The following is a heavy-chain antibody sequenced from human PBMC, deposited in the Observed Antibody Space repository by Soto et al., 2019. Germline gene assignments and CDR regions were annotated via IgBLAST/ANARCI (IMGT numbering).Heavy chain of an antibody. CDR3: AKDRNYYDSSGHFDY. D-gene: IGHD3-22*01. J-gene: IGHJ4*02. CDR1: GFTFSSYG. CDR2: ISYDGSNK. V-gene: IGHV3-30*18. Sequence: GGSLRLSCAASGFTFSSYGMHWVRQAPGKGLEWVAVISYDGSNKYYADSVKGRFTISRDNSKNTLYLQMNSLRAEDTAVYYCAKDRNYYDSSGHFDYWGQGTLVTVSS.